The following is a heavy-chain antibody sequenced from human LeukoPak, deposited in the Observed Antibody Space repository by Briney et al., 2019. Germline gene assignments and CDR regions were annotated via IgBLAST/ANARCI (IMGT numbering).Heavy chain of an antibody. J-gene: IGHJ4*02. V-gene: IGHV3-30*02. CDR3: AKEYTPSSPLGELDS. Sequence: GGSLRLSCAVSGFNLNSYAMHWVRQAPGKGLEWVAVIRHDETNSFYAGSVQGRFTISRDTSKKLLYLQTNSLRVEDTAVYYCAKEYTPSSPLGELDSWGQGTLVTVSS. D-gene: IGHD6-6*01. CDR1: GFNLNSYA. CDR2: IRHDETNS.